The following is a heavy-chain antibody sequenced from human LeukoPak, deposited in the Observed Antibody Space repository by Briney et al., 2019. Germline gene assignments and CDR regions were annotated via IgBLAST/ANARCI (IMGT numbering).Heavy chain of an antibody. CDR3: AAQGSGSYVY. CDR1: GGSISSYY. V-gene: IGHV4-59*08. J-gene: IGHJ4*02. CDR2: IYYSGST. D-gene: IGHD1-26*01. Sequence: SETLSLTCTVSGGSISSYYWSWIRQPPGKGPEWIGYIYYSGSTNYNPSLKSRVTISVDTSKNQFSLKLSSVTAADTAVYYCAAQGSGSYVYWGQGTLVTVSS.